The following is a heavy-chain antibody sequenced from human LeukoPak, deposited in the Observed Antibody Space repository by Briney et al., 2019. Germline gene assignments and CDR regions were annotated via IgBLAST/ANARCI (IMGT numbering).Heavy chain of an antibody. V-gene: IGHV3-53*01. CDR2: IYIGGST. CDR1: GFTVSSNY. Sequence: PGGSLRLSCAASGFTVSSNYMSWVRQAPGKGLEWVAVIYIGGSTYYSDSVKGRFTISRDNSKNTLYLQMNSVRAEDTAVYYCARDKRNFWSGEVDYFDYWGQGTLVTVSS. D-gene: IGHD3-3*01. CDR3: ARDKRNFWSGEVDYFDY. J-gene: IGHJ4*02.